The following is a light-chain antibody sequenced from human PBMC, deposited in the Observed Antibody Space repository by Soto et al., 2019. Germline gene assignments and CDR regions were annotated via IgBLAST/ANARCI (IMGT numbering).Light chain of an antibody. V-gene: IGLV2-14*01. J-gene: IGLJ2*01. Sequence: QSALTQPASVSGSPGQSITISCTGTSSDVGGYSYVSWYQQHPGKAPKLMIYEVSNRPSGVSNRFSGSKSGNTASLTISGLKAEDEADYYCSSYTSSSTLVVFGGGTKLTVL. CDR1: SSDVGGYSY. CDR2: EVS. CDR3: SSYTSSSTLVV.